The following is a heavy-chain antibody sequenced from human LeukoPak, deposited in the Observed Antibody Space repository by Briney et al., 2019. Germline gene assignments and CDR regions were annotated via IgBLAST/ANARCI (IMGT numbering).Heavy chain of an antibody. CDR2: IYYSGST. J-gene: IGHJ4*02. D-gene: IGHD6-13*01. CDR1: GGSISSSSYY. V-gene: IGHV4-39*07. CDR3: ARESSSSVGGYFDY. Sequence: ETLSLTCTVSGGSISSSSYYWGWIRQPPGKGLEWIGSIYYSGSTYYNPSLKSRVTISVDTSKNQFSLKLSSVTAADTAVYYCARESSSSVGGYFDYWGQGTLVTVSS.